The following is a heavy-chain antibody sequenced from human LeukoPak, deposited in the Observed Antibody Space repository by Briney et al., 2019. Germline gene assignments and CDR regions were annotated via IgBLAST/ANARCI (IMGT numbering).Heavy chain of an antibody. CDR1: GGSISSYY. CDR2: IYTSGST. Sequence: KSSETLSLTCTVSGGSISSYYWSWIGQPAGKGLEWIGRIYTSGSTNYNPSLKSRVTMSVDTSKNQFSLKLSSVTAADTAVYYCARDDVVGATKGAFDIWGQGTMVTVSS. V-gene: IGHV4-4*07. D-gene: IGHD1-26*01. CDR3: ARDDVVGATKGAFDI. J-gene: IGHJ3*02.